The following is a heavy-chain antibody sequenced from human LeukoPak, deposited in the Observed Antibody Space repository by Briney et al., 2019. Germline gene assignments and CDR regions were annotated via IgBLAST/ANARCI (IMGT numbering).Heavy chain of an antibody. J-gene: IGHJ4*02. CDR2: IWNDASKQ. Sequence: PGKSLTLSCVASHFTFSHYGMHWVRQAPGKGLEWVSVIWNDASKQYYADSVKGRFTISRHNSQNTVYLQMNSLRAEDTAVYYCAKDAQRGFDYSNSLESWGQGTLVIVS. CDR3: AKDAQRGFDYSNSLES. CDR1: HFTFSHYG. V-gene: IGHV3-33*06. D-gene: IGHD4-11*01.